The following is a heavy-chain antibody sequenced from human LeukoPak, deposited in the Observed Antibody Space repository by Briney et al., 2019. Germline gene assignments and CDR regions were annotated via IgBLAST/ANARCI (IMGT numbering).Heavy chain of an antibody. Sequence: GGSLRLSCAASGFTFSNYEMNWVRQAPGKGLEWVSYISISGSTIYYADSVKGRFTISRDNAKNSLYLQMNSLRAEDTAVYYSSLEGSSWYRYFQHWGQGTLVTVSS. CDR2: ISISGSTI. D-gene: IGHD6-13*01. J-gene: IGHJ1*01. CDR1: GFTFSNYE. CDR3: SLEGSSWYRYFQH. V-gene: IGHV3-48*03.